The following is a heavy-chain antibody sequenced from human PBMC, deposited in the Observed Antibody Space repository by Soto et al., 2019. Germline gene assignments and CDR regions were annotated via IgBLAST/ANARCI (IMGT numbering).Heavy chain of an antibody. D-gene: IGHD5-12*01. J-gene: IGHJ4*02. Sequence: ILSLTCTVSGGSISSYYWSWIRQPPGKGLEWIGYIYYSGSTNYNPSLKSRVTISVDTSKNQFSLKLSSVTAADTAVYYCARGGDGYNPYLFDYWGQGTLVTVSS. CDR1: GGSISSYY. CDR3: ARGGDGYNPYLFDY. CDR2: IYYSGST. V-gene: IGHV4-59*01.